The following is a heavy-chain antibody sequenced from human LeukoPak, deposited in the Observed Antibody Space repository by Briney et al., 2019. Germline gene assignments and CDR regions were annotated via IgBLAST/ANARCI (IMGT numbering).Heavy chain of an antibody. V-gene: IGHV3-23*01. CDR1: GFTFNTYA. CDR3: AKLGCTGTTCYANY. Sequence: GGSLRLSCAASGFTFNTYAMSWVRQAPGKGLEWVSVISGSGGSTYYADSAKGRFTISRDNSKNTLYLQMNSLRAEDTAVYYCAKLGCTGTTCYANYWGQGAPVAVSS. CDR2: ISGSGGST. D-gene: IGHD2-2*01. J-gene: IGHJ4*02.